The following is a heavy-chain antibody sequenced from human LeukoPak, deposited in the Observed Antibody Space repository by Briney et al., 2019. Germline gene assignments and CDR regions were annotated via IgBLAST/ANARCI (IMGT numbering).Heavy chain of an antibody. CDR2: IYYSGST. J-gene: IGHJ4*02. Sequence: SETLSLTCTVSGGSISSGDYYWSWIRQPPGKGLEWIGYIYYSGSTYYNPSLKSRVTISVDTSKNQFSLKLSSVTAADTAVYYCARGDPATLAGGYFDYWGQGTPVTVSS. D-gene: IGHD2-2*01. CDR3: ARGDPATLAGGYFDY. V-gene: IGHV4-30-4*01. CDR1: GGSISSGDYY.